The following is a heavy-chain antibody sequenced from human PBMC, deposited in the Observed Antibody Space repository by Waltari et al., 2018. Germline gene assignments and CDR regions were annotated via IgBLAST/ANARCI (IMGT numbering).Heavy chain of an antibody. D-gene: IGHD6-19*01. CDR2: ISGSGGST. CDR1: GFTFSSYA. V-gene: IGHV3-23*04. J-gene: IGHJ4*02. Sequence: EVQLVESGGGLVQPGGSLRLSCAASGFTFSSYAMSWVRQAPGKGLEWVSAISGSGGSTSYADSVKGRFTITRDNSKNTLYLQMNSLRAEDTAVYYCAKDPYSSMVSYYFDYWGQGTLVTVSS. CDR3: AKDPYSSMVSYYFDY.